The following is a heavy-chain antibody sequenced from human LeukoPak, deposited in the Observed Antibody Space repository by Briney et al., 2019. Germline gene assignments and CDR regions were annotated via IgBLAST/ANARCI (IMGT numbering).Heavy chain of an antibody. CDR3: AREVMITFGGVIVMRYFDY. V-gene: IGHV4-34*01. Sequence: SETLSLTCAVYGGSFSGYYWSWIRQPPGKGLEWIGEINHSGSTNYNPSLKSRVTISVDTSKNQFSLKLSSVTAADTAVYYCAREVMITFGGVIVMRYFDYWGQGTLVTVSS. D-gene: IGHD3-16*02. CDR2: INHSGST. J-gene: IGHJ4*02. CDR1: GGSFSGYY.